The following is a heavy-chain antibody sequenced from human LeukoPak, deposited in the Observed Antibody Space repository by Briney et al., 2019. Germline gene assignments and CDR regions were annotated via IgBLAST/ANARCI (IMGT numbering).Heavy chain of an antibody. Sequence: PGGSLRLSCAASGFTFSSYWMSWVRQAPGKGLEWVANIKQDGSGKYYVDSVKGRFTISRDNAKNSLYLQMNSLRAEDTAVYYCARERKLPCSSTSCYPKRYYYYYMDVWGKGTTVTVSS. D-gene: IGHD2-2*01. CDR3: ARERKLPCSSTSCYPKRYYYYYMDV. V-gene: IGHV3-7*01. J-gene: IGHJ6*03. CDR2: IKQDGSGK. CDR1: GFTFSSYW.